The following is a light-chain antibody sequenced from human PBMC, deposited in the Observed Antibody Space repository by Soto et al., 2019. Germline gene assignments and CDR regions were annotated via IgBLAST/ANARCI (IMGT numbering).Light chain of an antibody. Sequence: EIVMTQSPATLSVSPGEGVTLSCRASQSIIDNLAWYQQKPGQTPRLLIYDEYSRASGIPARFSGSSSGTDYTLTISSLQSEDSAVYYCQQYFDWPLTFGGGTNVEI. J-gene: IGKJ4*01. CDR3: QQYFDWPLT. CDR2: DEY. V-gene: IGKV3-15*01. CDR1: QSIIDN.